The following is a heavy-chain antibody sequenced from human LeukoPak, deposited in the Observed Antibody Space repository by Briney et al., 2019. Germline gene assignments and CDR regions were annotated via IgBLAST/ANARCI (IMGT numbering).Heavy chain of an antibody. CDR3: AKGQACSGGSCYLNDY. Sequence: GSLRLSCAASGFTFSSYGMSWVRQAPGKGLEWVSAISGSGGSTYYADSVKGRFTISRDNSKNTLYLQMNSLRAEDTAVYYCAKGQACSGGSCYLNDYWGQGTLVTVSS. D-gene: IGHD2-15*01. J-gene: IGHJ4*02. CDR1: GFTFSSYG. CDR2: ISGSGGST. V-gene: IGHV3-23*01.